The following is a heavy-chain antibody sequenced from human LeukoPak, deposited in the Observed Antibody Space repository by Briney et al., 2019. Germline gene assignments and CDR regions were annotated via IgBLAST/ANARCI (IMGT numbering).Heavy chain of an antibody. V-gene: IGHV1-46*01. CDR1: GYTFTIYY. J-gene: IGHJ6*02. CDR2: INPSGGST. Sequence: ASVTVSFRASGYTFTIYYMHWVRQAPGQGREGVGIINPSGGSTSYAQKFQGRVTMTRDPSTSTVYMELSSLRSEDTAVYYCARAPRPDYYYYYGMDVGGQGTTVTVS. CDR3: ARAPRPDYYYYYGMDV.